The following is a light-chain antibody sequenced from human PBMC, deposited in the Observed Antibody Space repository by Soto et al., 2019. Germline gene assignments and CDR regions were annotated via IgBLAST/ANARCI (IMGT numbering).Light chain of an antibody. Sequence: DIQMTQSPSTLSASVGDRVTITCRATQSIGASLAWYQQQLGKGPKLLIYDASTLETGVPTRFSGSGSGTEFTVTISSLQPDDFASYYCQQYTSYPYTFGQGTKLMI. CDR1: QSIGAS. CDR3: QQYTSYPYT. V-gene: IGKV1-5*01. J-gene: IGKJ2*01. CDR2: DAS.